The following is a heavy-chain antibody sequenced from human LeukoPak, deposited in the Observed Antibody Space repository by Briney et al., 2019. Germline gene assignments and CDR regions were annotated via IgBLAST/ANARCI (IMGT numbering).Heavy chain of an antibody. D-gene: IGHD3-3*02. J-gene: IGHJ4*02. CDR1: GFTFSTYV. CDR2: ISGSGSST. CDR3: AKPHYGSGYNS. Sequence: PGGSLRLSCAAPGFTFSTYVMSWVRQAPGKGLEWVSAISGSGSSTYYADSVKGRFTISRDNSRNTLYLQMNSLRAEDTAVYHCAKPHYGSGYNSWGQGTLVTVSS. V-gene: IGHV3-23*01.